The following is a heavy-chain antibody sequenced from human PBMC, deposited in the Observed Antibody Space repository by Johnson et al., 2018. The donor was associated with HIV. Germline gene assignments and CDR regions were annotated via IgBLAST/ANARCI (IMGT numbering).Heavy chain of an antibody. CDR3: ARGTHNGNYHGENYAFDI. J-gene: IGHJ3*02. V-gene: IGHV3-11*04. D-gene: IGHD1-7*01. CDR1: GFTFSDYS. CDR2: ISGSGSTI. Sequence: QVQLVESGGGLVKPGGSLRLSCAASGFTFSDYSMTWIRQAPGKGLEWVSYISGSGSTIYYADSVKGRFIISRVNAKNSLYLQMNSLRAADTAFYYCARGTHNGNYHGENYAFDIWGQGTMVTVSS.